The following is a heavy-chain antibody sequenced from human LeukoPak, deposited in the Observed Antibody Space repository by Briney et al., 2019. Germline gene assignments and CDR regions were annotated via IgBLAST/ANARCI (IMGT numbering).Heavy chain of an antibody. D-gene: IGHD4-17*01. J-gene: IGHJ6*02. CDR2: ISAYNGDT. V-gene: IGHV1-18*01. Sequence: ASVKVSCKTSGYTFTTYGITWVRQAPGQGLEWMGWISAYNGDTNYAQKLQGRVTMTTDTSTTTAYMELRGLRSDDTAVYYCARLTVTTDTTGGMDVWGQGTTVTVSS. CDR3: ARLTVTTDTTGGMDV. CDR1: GYTFTTYG.